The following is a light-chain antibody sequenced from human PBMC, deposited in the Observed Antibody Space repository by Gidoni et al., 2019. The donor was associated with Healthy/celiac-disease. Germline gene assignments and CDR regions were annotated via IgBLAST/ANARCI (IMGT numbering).Light chain of an antibody. Sequence: QSALTQPPSVSGSPGQSITIPCTGTSSDVGGYNYVSWYQQHPGKAPKLMIYDVSNRPSGVSDRFSGSKSGNTASLSISGRQAEDEADYYCSSYTSSSTPVVFGGGTKLTV. CDR1: SSDVGGYNY. CDR2: DVS. V-gene: IGLV2-14*01. CDR3: SSYTSSSTPVV. J-gene: IGLJ2*01.